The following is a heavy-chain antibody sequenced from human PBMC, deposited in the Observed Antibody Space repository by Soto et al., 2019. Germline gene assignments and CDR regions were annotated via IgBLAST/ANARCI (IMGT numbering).Heavy chain of an antibody. V-gene: IGHV3-53*01. J-gene: IGHJ6*02. CDR1: GFTVSSNY. Sequence: GGSLRLSCAASGFTVSSNYMSWVRQAPGKGLEWVSVIYSGGSTYYADSVKGRFTISRDNSKNTLYLQMNSLRAEDTAVYYCARDRGYYYDSSGYPGGDYYYYGMDVWGQGTTVTVSS. CDR3: ARDRGYYYDSSGYPGGDYYYYGMDV. CDR2: IYSGGST. D-gene: IGHD3-22*01.